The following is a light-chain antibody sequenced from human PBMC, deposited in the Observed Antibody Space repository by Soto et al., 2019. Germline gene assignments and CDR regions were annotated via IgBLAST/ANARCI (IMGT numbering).Light chain of an antibody. V-gene: IGKV1-9*01. Sequence: IQLTQSPSSLPAFVGDRVTITCRASQDITTYLAWYQQKPGKAPKLLIYAASALHSGVPSRFSGSGSGTDFTLSISSLQPEDFATYYCLQINSYPYTFGQGTQLDIK. CDR1: QDITTY. CDR3: LQINSYPYT. J-gene: IGKJ2*01. CDR2: AAS.